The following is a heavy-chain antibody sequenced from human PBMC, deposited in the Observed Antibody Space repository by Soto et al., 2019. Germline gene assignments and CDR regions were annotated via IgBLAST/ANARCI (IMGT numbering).Heavy chain of an antibody. J-gene: IGHJ4*02. V-gene: IGHV4-59*08. CDR3: ARLRSGWSDFDY. CDR2: IYYSGST. CDR1: GGSISTYY. Sequence: QVQLQESGPGLVKPSETLSLTCTVSGGSISTYYWSWIRQPPGKGLEWIGYIYYSGSTNYNPSLKSRVTISVDTYKNQFSLKQSSVTAADTAVYYCARLRSGWSDFDYWGQGTLVTVSS. D-gene: IGHD6-19*01.